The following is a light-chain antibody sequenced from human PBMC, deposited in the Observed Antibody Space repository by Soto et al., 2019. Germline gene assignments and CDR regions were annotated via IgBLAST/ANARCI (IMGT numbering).Light chain of an antibody. V-gene: IGKV1-27*01. Sequence: IQMTQSPSSLSASVGERFTITCRASQDISVYLAWYQQKPGKVPKLLIYSASTLQSGVPSRFSGSGSGTDFTLTISSLQPEDVATYYCQKFPTAPLTFGQGTRLEIK. J-gene: IGKJ5*01. CDR2: SAS. CDR3: QKFPTAPLT. CDR1: QDISVY.